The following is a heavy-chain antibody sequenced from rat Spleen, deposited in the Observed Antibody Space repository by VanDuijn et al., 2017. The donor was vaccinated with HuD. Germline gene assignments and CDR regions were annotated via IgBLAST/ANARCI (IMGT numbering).Heavy chain of an antibody. D-gene: IGHD1-6*01. V-gene: IGHV2-38*01. CDR2: IWSGGNT. CDR1: GFSLTSHG. Sequence: QVQLKESGPGLVQPSQTLSLTCTVSGFSLTSHGVSWIRQSPGKGLEWMAVIWSGGNTDYNSALKSRLSISRDTSKSQVFLKVKSLKTEDTGIYYCTRNRGTTDPYWYFDFWGPGTMVTVSS. J-gene: IGHJ1*01. CDR3: TRNRGTTDPYWYFDF.